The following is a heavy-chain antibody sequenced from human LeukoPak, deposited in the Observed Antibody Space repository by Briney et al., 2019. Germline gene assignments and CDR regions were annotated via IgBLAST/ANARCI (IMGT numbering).Heavy chain of an antibody. CDR2: IYTSGST. V-gene: IGHV4-61*02. Sequence: PSETLSLTCTVSGGSISSGNYYWSWIRQPAGKGLEWIGRIYTSGSTNYNPSLKSRVTISVDTSKNQFSLKLSSVTAADTAVYYCARDSEYYGSGSYLHYYYYMDVWGKGTTVTISS. J-gene: IGHJ6*03. D-gene: IGHD3-10*01. CDR3: ARDSEYYGSGSYLHYYYYMDV. CDR1: GGSISSGNYY.